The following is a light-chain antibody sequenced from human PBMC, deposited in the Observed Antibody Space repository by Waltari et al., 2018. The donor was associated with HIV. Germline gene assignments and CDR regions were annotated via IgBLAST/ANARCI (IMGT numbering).Light chain of an antibody. J-gene: IGLJ2*01. CDR1: SSNIGAGHD. V-gene: IGLV1-40*01. CDR3: QSFDSSLSNLVV. Sequence: QAVLTQPPSVSGAPGQRVTISCTGSSSNIGAGHDVHWYQQLPGTAPKLLIYGDTHRPSGGPGRFSGSKSGTSASLAIAGLQTEDEAVFYCQSFDSSLSNLVVFGGGTKVTVL. CDR2: GDT.